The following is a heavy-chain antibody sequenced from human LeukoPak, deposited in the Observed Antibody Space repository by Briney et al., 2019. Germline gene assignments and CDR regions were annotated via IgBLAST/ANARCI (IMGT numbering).Heavy chain of an antibody. D-gene: IGHD6-19*01. CDR3: ARLGQWLDIDY. CDR2: IYYSGST. V-gene: IGHV4-39*01. J-gene: IGHJ4*02. CDR1: GGSISSSRYY. Sequence: SETLSLTCTVSGGSISSSRYYWGWIRQPPGKGLEWIGRIYYSGSTYDNPSLKSRVTISVDTSKNQFSLKLSSVTAADTAVYYCARLGQWLDIDYWGQGTLVTVSS.